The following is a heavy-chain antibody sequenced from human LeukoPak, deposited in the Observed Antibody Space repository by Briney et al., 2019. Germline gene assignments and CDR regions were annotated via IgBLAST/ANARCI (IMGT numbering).Heavy chain of an antibody. Sequence: KPSQTLSLTCTVSGGSISSGGYYWSWIRQHPGKGLEWIGYIYYSGSTYYNPSLKSRVTISVDTSKNQFSLKLSSVTAADTAVYYCARFEAVAGSFDYWGQGTLVTVSS. CDR1: GGSISSGGYY. J-gene: IGHJ4*02. D-gene: IGHD6-19*01. CDR2: IYYSGST. V-gene: IGHV4-31*03. CDR3: ARFEAVAGSFDY.